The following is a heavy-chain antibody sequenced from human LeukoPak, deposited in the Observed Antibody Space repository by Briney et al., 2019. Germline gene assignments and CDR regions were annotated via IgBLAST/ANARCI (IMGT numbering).Heavy chain of an antibody. D-gene: IGHD6-19*01. CDR3: ARGYFASYGSVWYDAFDI. CDR2: IKRDGSEK. Sequence: VGSLRLSCVASGLSLSNYRMTWVRQVPGKGLEWVANIKRDGSEKKYVDSVKGRFTMSRDNAKNSLYLQMDNLRVGDTAIYYCARGYFASYGSVWYDAFDIWGQGTMVTVSS. CDR1: GLSLSNYR. J-gene: IGHJ3*02. V-gene: IGHV3-7*01.